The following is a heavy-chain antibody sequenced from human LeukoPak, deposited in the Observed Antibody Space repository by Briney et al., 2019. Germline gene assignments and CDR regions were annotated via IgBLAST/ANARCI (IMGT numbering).Heavy chain of an antibody. V-gene: IGHV3-33*01. CDR3: ARAAYDNSGYLTL. D-gene: IGHD3-22*01. CDR1: GFTFSSYG. J-gene: IGHJ4*02. CDR2: IWYDGTNK. Sequence: GGALRLSCVASGFTFSSYGMHWVRQAPGKGLEWVAVIWYDGTNKYYADSVKGRFTISRDSSRNTLYLQMNSLRAEDTAVYYCARAAYDNSGYLTLWGQGTLVTVSS.